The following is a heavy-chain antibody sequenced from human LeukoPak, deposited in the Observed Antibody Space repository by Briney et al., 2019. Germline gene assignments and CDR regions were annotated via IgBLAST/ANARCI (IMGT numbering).Heavy chain of an antibody. J-gene: IGHJ4*02. D-gene: IGHD6-13*01. CDR1: GYTRTEIS. V-gene: IGHV1-24*01. CDR2: LDAEDGDT. CDR3: ALIAGDGRFR. Sequence: ASVKVSCKVSGYTRTEISMHCFRHSPGKGLEWMGGLDAEDGDTIYAQKFQGRVTMNEDTSKDTAYMELSSLRSDDPAVYYCALIAGDGRFRWGQGTLVTVCS.